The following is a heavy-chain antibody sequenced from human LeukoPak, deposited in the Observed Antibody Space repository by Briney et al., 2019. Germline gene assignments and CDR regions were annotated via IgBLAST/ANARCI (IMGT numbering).Heavy chain of an antibody. J-gene: IGHJ4*02. CDR1: GFTFSSYA. Sequence: PGGSLRLSCAASGFTFSSYAMHWVRQAPGKGLEWVAVISYDGSNKYYADSVKGRFTISRDNSKNTLYLQMNSLRAEDTAVYYCAKDWHDPELHFDYWGQGTLVTVSS. D-gene: IGHD1-7*01. V-gene: IGHV3-30*04. CDR3: AKDWHDPELHFDY. CDR2: ISYDGSNK.